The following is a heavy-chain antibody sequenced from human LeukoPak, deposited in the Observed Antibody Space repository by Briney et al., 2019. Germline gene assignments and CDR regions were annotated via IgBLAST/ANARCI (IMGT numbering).Heavy chain of an antibody. Sequence: GGSLRLSCAASGFTLSSHWMTWVRQVPGRGPEWVANVNRDGSETYYLDSVKGRFTISKDNAKNSLYLQMNSLRAEDTALYHCARNNGMDVWGQGTTVIVSS. CDR1: GFTLSSHW. J-gene: IGHJ6*02. CDR2: VNRDGSET. V-gene: IGHV3-7*03. CDR3: ARNNGMDV.